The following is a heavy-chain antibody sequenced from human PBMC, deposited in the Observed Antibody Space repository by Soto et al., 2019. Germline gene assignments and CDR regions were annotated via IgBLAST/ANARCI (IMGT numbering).Heavy chain of an antibody. J-gene: IGHJ5*02. CDR1: GGSISSGGYS. CDR2: IYHSGST. Sequence: SETLSLTCAVSGGSISSGGYSWSWIRQPPGKGLEWIGYIYHSGSTYYNPSLKSRVTISVDRSKNQFSLKLSSVTAADTAVYYCARDQWGDYYGSKGWFDPWGQGTLVTVSS. V-gene: IGHV4-30-2*01. D-gene: IGHD3-10*01. CDR3: ARDQWGDYYGSKGWFDP.